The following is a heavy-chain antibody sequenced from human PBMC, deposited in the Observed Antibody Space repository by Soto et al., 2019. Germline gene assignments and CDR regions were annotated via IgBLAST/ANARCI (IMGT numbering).Heavy chain of an antibody. J-gene: IGHJ2*01. D-gene: IGHD3-10*01. CDR1: GFTFSSYA. Sequence: QVQLVESGGGVVQPGRSLRLSCAASGFTFSSYAMHWVRQAPGKGLEWVAVISYDGSNKYYADSVKGRFTISIDNSKNTLYLQMNSLRAEDTAVYYCARTPGTIDWYFDLWGRGTLVTVSS. CDR2: ISYDGSNK. CDR3: ARTPGTIDWYFDL. V-gene: IGHV3-30-3*01.